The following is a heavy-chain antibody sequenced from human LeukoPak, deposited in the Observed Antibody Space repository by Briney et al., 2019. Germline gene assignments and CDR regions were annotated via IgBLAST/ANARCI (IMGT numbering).Heavy chain of an antibody. CDR2: ISWNSNRK. CDR1: GFTFDDYA. V-gene: IGHV3-9*01. D-gene: IGHD2-15*01. CDR3: AKDLTDSLYYYGMDV. Sequence: PGGSLRLSCAASGFTFDDYAIHWVRQAPGKGLEGVSGISWNSNRKVYADSVKGRFTISRDNAKNSLYLQMNSLTAEDTALYYCAKDLTDSLYYYGMDVWGQGTTVTVSS. J-gene: IGHJ6*02.